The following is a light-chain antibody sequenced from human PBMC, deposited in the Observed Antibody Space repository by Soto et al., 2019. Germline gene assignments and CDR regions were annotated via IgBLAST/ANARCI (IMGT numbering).Light chain of an antibody. Sequence: EIQRTQSPSTLSASVGDRVTITCRARQSIGDSLAWYQQKPGKAPYLLISDVSSLERGVPSRFSGSGSGTEFTLTISSMQPDDFATFYCQQYNGYSRTFGQGTKVDIK. CDR1: QSIGDS. J-gene: IGKJ1*01. V-gene: IGKV1-5*01. CDR2: DVS. CDR3: QQYNGYSRT.